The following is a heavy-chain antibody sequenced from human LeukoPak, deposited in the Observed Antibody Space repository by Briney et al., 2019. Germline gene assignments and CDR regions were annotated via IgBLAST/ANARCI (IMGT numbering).Heavy chain of an antibody. J-gene: IGHJ5*02. V-gene: IGHV3-30-3*01. Sequence: GGSLRLSCAASGFTFSSYAIHWVRQAPGKGLEWVAVIAYDGGNKYYADSVKGRFTISRDNSKNTLFLQMNSLRAEDTAVYYCARDSSPWYYYDRSGSNGFDPWGQGALVTVSS. D-gene: IGHD3-22*01. CDR2: IAYDGGNK. CDR1: GFTFSSYA. CDR3: ARDSSPWYYYDRSGSNGFDP.